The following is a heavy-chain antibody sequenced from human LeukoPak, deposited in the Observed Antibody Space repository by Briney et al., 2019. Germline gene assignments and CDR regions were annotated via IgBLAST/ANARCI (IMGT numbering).Heavy chain of an antibody. D-gene: IGHD2-2*01. CDR3: ARGHPALGYCSSTSCYVGYYYYYMDV. J-gene: IGHJ6*03. CDR1: GESFSTYY. CDR2: INHSGST. V-gene: IGHV4-34*01. Sequence: SETLSLTCAVYGESFSTYYWTWIRQSPGKGLEWIGEINHSGSTNYNPSLKSRVTISVDTSKNQFSLKLSSVTAADTAVYYCARGHPALGYCSSTSCYVGYYYYYMDVWGKGTTVTVSS.